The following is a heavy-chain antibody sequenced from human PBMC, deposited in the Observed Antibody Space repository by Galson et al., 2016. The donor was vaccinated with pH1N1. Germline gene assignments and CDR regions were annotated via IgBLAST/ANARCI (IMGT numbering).Heavy chain of an antibody. CDR2: ISYNGHDQ. D-gene: IGHD3-16*01. Sequence: SLRLSCAASGFSLDTYAMHWVRQVPGKGLEWVAFISYNGHDQSYADSLTGRFIISRDNSKNTLYLQLNSLRTEDTAVFYCAREDWSYADTYYNGMDVWGQGTTVTVSS. CDR3: AREDWSYADTYYNGMDV. J-gene: IGHJ6*02. V-gene: IGHV3-30-3*01. CDR1: GFSLDTYA.